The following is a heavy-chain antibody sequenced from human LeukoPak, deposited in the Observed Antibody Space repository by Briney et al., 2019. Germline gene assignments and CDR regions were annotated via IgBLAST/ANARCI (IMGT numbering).Heavy chain of an antibody. CDR2: IWYDGSNK. J-gene: IGHJ6*03. V-gene: IGHV3-33*06. CDR3: AKAGAVTYMDV. Sequence: GGSLRLSXAASGFTFSSYGMHWVRQAPGKGLEWVAVIWYDGSNKYYADSVKGRFTISRDNSKNTLYLQMNSLRAEDTAVYYCAKAGAVTYMDVWGKGTTVTVSS. CDR1: GFTFSSYG. D-gene: IGHD6-19*01.